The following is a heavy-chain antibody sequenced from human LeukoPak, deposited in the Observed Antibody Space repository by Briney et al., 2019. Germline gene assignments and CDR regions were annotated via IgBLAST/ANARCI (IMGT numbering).Heavy chain of an antibody. CDR2: ISGGRSPI. CDR1: GFIFSTYS. Sequence: PGGSLTLSCAASGFIFSTYSMNWVRQAPGKGLEWVSSISGGRSPIDYADSVKGRFTISRDNAKNSLYLQMSSLTDEDTAVYYCARDHDWAFDWWGQGTLVTVSS. CDR3: ARDHDWAFDW. D-gene: IGHD3-16*01. J-gene: IGHJ5*01. V-gene: IGHV3-48*02.